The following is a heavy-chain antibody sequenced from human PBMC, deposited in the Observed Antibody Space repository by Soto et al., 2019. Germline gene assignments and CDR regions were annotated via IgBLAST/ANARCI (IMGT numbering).Heavy chain of an antibody. J-gene: IGHJ6*02. CDR2: IYPGDSDT. CDR3: ARHHGSPGSYFGLDV. CDR1: GYSFTSYW. D-gene: IGHD6-13*01. V-gene: IGHV5-51*01. Sequence: GESLKISCKCSGYSFTSYWINWVRQMPRKGLEWMGIIYPGDSDTRYSPSFQGQVTISADKSIDTAYLQWRSLKASDTAVYYCARHHGSPGSYFGLDVWGQGTTVTVSS.